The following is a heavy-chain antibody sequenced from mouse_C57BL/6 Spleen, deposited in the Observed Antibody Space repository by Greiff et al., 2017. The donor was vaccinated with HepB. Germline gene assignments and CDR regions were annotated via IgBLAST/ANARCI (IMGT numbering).Heavy chain of an antibody. CDR3: AISVKNDGYYGYAMDY. CDR1: GYTFTSYT. CDR2: INPSSGYT. D-gene: IGHD2-3*01. V-gene: IGHV1-4*01. J-gene: IGHJ4*01. Sequence: QVQLKESGAELARPGASVKMSCKASGYTFTSYTMHWVKQRPGQGLEWIGYINPSSGYTKYNQKFKDKATLTVDKSSSTAYMQLSSLTSEDSAVYYCAISVKNDGYYGYAMDYWGQGTSVTVSS.